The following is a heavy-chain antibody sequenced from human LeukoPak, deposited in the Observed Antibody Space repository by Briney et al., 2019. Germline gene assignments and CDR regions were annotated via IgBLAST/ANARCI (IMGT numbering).Heavy chain of an antibody. J-gene: IGHJ3*02. V-gene: IGHV4-38-2*01. CDR1: GSSVNSDQY. CDR2: VHQTGRP. CDR3: AMLRLGELSLLANAYDI. Sequence: PSETLSLTCDVSGSSVNSDQYWGWMRHSPGAGLEWIGSVHQTGRPYYHPSLGSRVSLSIDSTKNSFSLRLTSVTAADTAVYYCAMLRLGELSLLANAYDIWGQGTMVIVSS. D-gene: IGHD3-16*02.